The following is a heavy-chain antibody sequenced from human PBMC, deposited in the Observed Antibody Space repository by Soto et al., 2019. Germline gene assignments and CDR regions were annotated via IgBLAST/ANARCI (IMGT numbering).Heavy chain of an antibody. V-gene: IGHV1-18*01. CDR2: ISAYNGNT. CDR1: GYTFTSYG. D-gene: IGHD1-26*01. CDR3: ARTPPGAVGAAKGGYDY. J-gene: IGHJ4*02. Sequence: GASVKVSCKASGYTFTSYGISWVRQAPGQGLEWMGWISAYNGNTNYAQKLQGRVTMTTDTSTSTAYMELRSLRSDDTAVYYCARTPPGAVGAAKGGYDYWGQGTLVTVSS.